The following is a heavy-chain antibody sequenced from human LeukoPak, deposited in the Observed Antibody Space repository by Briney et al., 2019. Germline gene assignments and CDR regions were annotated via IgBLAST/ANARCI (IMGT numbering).Heavy chain of an antibody. V-gene: IGHV1-69*13. CDR1: GGTFSSYA. J-gene: IGHJ6*03. CDR2: IIPIFGTA. Sequence: SVKVSCKASGGTFSSYAISWVRQAPGQGLEWMGGIIPIFGTANYAQKFQGRVTITADESTSTAYMELSSLRSEDTAVYYCARGGYSYGSGDYYYMDVWGKGTTVTVSS. CDR3: ARGGYSYGSGDYYYMDV. D-gene: IGHD5-18*01.